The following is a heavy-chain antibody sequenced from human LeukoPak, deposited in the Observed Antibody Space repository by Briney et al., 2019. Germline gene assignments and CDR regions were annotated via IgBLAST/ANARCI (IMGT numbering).Heavy chain of an antibody. J-gene: IGHJ4*02. Sequence: SETLPLPRSVSGGSISSHYGSWLRQPPGKGLEWIGEINHSGSTNYKPFLKSRVTISVDTSKNQFSLKLSSVTAADTAVYYCARASVVGATYYFDYWGQGTLVTVSS. D-gene: IGHD1-26*01. CDR2: INHSGST. CDR1: GGSISSHY. CDR3: ARASVVGATYYFDY. V-gene: IGHV4-34*01.